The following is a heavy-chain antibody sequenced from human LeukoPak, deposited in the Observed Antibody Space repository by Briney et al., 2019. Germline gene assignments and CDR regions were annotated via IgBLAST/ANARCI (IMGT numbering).Heavy chain of an antibody. V-gene: IGHV7-4-1*02. CDR1: GYTFTSYA. D-gene: IGHD1-1*01. CDR3: ARTGYYYYYYMDV. CDR2: INTNTGNP. J-gene: IGHJ6*03. Sequence: LSASVKGSCKGSGYTFTSYAMNGVRQAPGQGLDWMGWINTNTGNPTYAQGFTGRFVFSLDTSVSTAYLQISSLKAEDTAVYYCARTGYYYYYYMDVWGKGTTVTVSS.